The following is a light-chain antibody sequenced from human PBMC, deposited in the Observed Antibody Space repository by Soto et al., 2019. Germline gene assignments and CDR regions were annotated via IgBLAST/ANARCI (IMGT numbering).Light chain of an antibody. CDR1: NSNIGNNY. J-gene: IGLJ1*01. CDR2: DVS. CDR3: YSYAGRFTYV. Sequence: QSVLTQPPSASGTPGQRVTISCSGSNSNIGNNYVFWYQQLPGMAPKVMIYDVSKRPSGVPDRFSGSKSGNTASLTISGLQSEDEADYYCYSYAGRFTYVFGTGTKLTVL. V-gene: IGLV1-47*02.